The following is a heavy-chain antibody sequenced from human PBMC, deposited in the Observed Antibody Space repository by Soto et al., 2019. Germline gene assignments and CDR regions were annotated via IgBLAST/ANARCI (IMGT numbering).Heavy chain of an antibody. V-gene: IGHV3-23*01. CDR2: LSGSGDKT. D-gene: IGHD6-19*01. J-gene: IGHJ4*02. Sequence: GGSLRLSCAASGFSFSTYAVSWVRQAPGKGLEWVSALSGSGDKTYCADSVKGRFTISRDNSKNTLYLQMSSLRAEDTAVYYCAKERYSSGYFDYWGQGALVTVSS. CDR1: GFSFSTYA. CDR3: AKERYSSGYFDY.